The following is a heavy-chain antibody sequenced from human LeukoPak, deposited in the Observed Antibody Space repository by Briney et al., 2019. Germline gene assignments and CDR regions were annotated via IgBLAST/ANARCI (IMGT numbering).Heavy chain of an antibody. Sequence: MPSETLSLTCAVYGGSFSGYYWSWIGQPPGKGLEWIGEINHSGSTNYNPSLKSRVTISVDTSKNQFSLKLSSVTAADTAVYYCARLAEPSNQAVLYAFDIWGQGTMVTVSS. V-gene: IGHV4-34*01. CDR2: INHSGST. D-gene: IGHD2-8*02. J-gene: IGHJ3*02. CDR3: ARLAEPSNQAVLYAFDI. CDR1: GGSFSGYY.